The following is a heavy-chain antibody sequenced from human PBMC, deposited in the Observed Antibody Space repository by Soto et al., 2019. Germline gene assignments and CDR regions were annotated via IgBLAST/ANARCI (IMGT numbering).Heavy chain of an antibody. CDR3: ARPRESSGYSISGY. V-gene: IGHV5-10-1*01. Sequence: PGESLRLSDDASGYSFTGYDITGVRQMPGKGLEWMGRIDPSDSYTHYSASFQGHVTISVDKSISTAYLHWSSLKASDTAMYYCARPRESSGYSISGYWGQRTLVTVSS. J-gene: IGHJ4*02. D-gene: IGHD3-22*01. CDR2: IDPSDSYT. CDR1: GYSFTGYD.